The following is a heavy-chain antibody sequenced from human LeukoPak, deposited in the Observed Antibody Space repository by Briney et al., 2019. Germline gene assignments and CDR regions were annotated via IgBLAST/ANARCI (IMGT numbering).Heavy chain of an antibody. D-gene: IGHD1-26*01. CDR2: ISSNGDNT. V-gene: IGHV3-64*01. CDR3: ARAPREGFSGSYHDY. Sequence: GGSLRLSCAASGFTFSSYSMHWVRQAPGKGLEYVSAISSNGDNTYYANSVKGRFIISRDNSKNTLYLQMASLRGEDTAVYYCARAPREGFSGSYHDYWGQGTLVTVSS. J-gene: IGHJ4*02. CDR1: GFTFSSYS.